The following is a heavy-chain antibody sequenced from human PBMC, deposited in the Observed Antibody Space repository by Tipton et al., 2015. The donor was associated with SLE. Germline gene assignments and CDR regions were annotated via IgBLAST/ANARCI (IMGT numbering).Heavy chain of an antibody. CDR3: ARGIVAAFFY. Sequence: TLSLTCAVSGGSISSGGYSWNWIRQPPGKGLEWIGYIYHSGSTYYNPSLKSRVTISVDRSKNQFSLKLRSVTAADTAVYYCARGIVAAFFYWGQGTLVTVSS. CDR1: GGSISSGGYS. V-gene: IGHV4-30-2*01. J-gene: IGHJ4*02. CDR2: IYHSGST. D-gene: IGHD6-6*01.